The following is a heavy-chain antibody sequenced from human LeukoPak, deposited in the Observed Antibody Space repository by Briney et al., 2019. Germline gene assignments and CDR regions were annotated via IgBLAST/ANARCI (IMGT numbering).Heavy chain of an antibody. V-gene: IGHV1-8*01. CDR1: GYTFTSYD. Sequence: ASVKVSCKASGYTFTSYDINWVRQATGQGLEWMGWMNPNSGNTGYAQKFQGRVTMTRDTSISTAYMELSSLRSEDTAVYYCARGDIYNWNYEDYWGQGTLITVSS. J-gene: IGHJ4*02. D-gene: IGHD1-7*01. CDR3: ARGDIYNWNYEDY. CDR2: MNPNSGNT.